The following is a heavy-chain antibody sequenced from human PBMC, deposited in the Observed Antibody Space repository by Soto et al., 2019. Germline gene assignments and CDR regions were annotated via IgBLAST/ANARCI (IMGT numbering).Heavy chain of an antibody. Sequence: GESLKISCKSSGYSFSSYWIAWARLMPGKGLEWMGSIYPDDSDTKYSPSFQGQVTISADKSISAAYLQWSSLKASDTAIYYCARNSLTGYYNYYYSMDVWGQGXTVTVYS. CDR2: IYPDDSDT. D-gene: IGHD3-9*01. V-gene: IGHV5-51*01. J-gene: IGHJ6*02. CDR1: GYSFSSYW. CDR3: ARNSLTGYYNYYYSMDV.